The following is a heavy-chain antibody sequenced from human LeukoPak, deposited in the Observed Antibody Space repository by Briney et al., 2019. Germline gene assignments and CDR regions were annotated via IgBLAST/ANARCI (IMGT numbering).Heavy chain of an antibody. D-gene: IGHD3-10*01. J-gene: IGHJ3*02. V-gene: IGHV3-7*01. CDR1: GFTFSSYW. Sequence: PGGSLRLSCAASGFTFSSYWMSWVRQAPGKGLEWVVNIKQDGSEKYYADSGKGRFTISRDNAKNSLYLQMNSLRAEDTAVYYCARDGDVLLWFGELHDAFDIWGQGTMVTVSS. CDR3: ARDGDVLLWFGELHDAFDI. CDR2: IKQDGSEK.